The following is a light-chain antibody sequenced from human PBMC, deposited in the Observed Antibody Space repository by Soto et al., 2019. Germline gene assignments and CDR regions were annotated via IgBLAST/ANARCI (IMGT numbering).Light chain of an antibody. Sequence: EIVLTQSPATLSLSPGERATLSCRASQSVSSYLAWYQQKPGQAPRLLIYDASNRATGIPARFSGSGSGTDFTLTISSLAPEDVAVYCCQHRSNWPWTFGQGTKVEIK. CDR3: QHRSNWPWT. J-gene: IGKJ1*01. CDR2: DAS. CDR1: QSVSSY. V-gene: IGKV3-11*01.